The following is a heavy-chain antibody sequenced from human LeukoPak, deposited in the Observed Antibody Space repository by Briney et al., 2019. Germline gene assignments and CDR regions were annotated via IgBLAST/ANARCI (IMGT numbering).Heavy chain of an antibody. CDR2: IYYSGST. V-gene: IGHV4-30-4*01. CDR1: GGSISSGDYY. CDR3: ARDYYDSSGYYGPQDNWFDP. J-gene: IGHJ5*02. Sequence: SETLSLTCTVSGGSISSGDYYWSWIRQPPGKGLEWIGYIYYSGSTYYNPSLKSRVTISVDTSKNQFSLKLSSVTAADTAVYYCARDYYDSSGYYGPQDNWFDPWGQGTLVTVSS. D-gene: IGHD3-22*01.